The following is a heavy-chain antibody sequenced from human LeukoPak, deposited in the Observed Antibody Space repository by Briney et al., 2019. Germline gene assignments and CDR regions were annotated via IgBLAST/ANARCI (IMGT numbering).Heavy chain of an antibody. CDR1: GFAFSTYA. J-gene: IGHJ4*02. CDR2: ISGSDGST. V-gene: IGHV3-23*01. D-gene: IGHD3-22*01. CDR3: AKETLPTYYYDSSGYYPDDY. Sequence: GGSLRLSCAASGFAFSTYAMNWVRQAPGKGLEWVSFISGSDGSTYYADSVKGRFTISRDNSKNTLYLQMNSLRAEDTAVYYCAKETLPTYYYDSSGYYPDDYWGQGTLVTVSS.